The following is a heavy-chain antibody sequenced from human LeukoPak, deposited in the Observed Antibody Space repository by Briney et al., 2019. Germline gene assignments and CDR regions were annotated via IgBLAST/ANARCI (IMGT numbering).Heavy chain of an antibody. CDR3: AASMVTFGGIIDYYFDY. J-gene: IGHJ4*02. CDR2: IIPIFGTP. D-gene: IGHD3-16*02. Sequence: GSSVKVSCKASGGTFSGYAINWVRQAPGQGLEWMGKIIPIFGTPNYAQKFQGRVTITTDVSARTAYMELSSLRSEDTALYYCAASMVTFGGIIDYYFDYWGQGTLVTVSS. CDR1: GGTFSGYA. V-gene: IGHV1-69*05.